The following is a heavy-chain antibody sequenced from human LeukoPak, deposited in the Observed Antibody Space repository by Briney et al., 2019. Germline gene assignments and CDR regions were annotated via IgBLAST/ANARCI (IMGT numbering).Heavy chain of an antibody. Sequence: ASVKVSCKASGYTFTSYGISWVRQAPGQGLEWMGWISAYNGNTNYAQKLQGRVTMTTDTSTSTAYMELRSLRSDDTAVYYCARDPRTLTLQYFDYWGQGTLVTVSS. V-gene: IGHV1-18*01. J-gene: IGHJ4*02. CDR2: ISAYNGNT. CDR1: GYTFTSYG. CDR3: ARDPRTLTLQYFDY. D-gene: IGHD1-14*01.